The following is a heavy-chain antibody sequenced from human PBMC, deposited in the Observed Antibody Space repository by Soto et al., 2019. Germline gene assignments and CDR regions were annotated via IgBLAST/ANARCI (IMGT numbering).Heavy chain of an antibody. J-gene: IGHJ4*02. CDR1: GFTFSSYA. CDR2: ISGSGGST. Sequence: RLSCAASGFTFSSYAMSWVRQAPGKGLEWVSAISGSGGSTYYADSVKGRSTISRDNSKNTLYLQMNSLRAEDTAVYYCAKHGYSSGWYYFDYWGQGTLVTVSS. CDR3: AKHGYSSGWYYFDY. D-gene: IGHD6-19*01. V-gene: IGHV3-23*01.